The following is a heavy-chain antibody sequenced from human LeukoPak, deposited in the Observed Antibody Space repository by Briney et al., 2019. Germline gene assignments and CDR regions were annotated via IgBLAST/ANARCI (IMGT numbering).Heavy chain of an antibody. CDR1: GGSISSYY. V-gene: IGHV4-4*07. J-gene: IGHJ4*02. CDR2: IYTSGST. D-gene: IGHD3-10*01. Sequence: SETLSLTCTVSGGSISSYYWSWIRQPAGKGLEWIGRIYTSGSTNYNPSLKSRVAMSVDTSKNQFSLKLSSVTAADTAVYYCARSLAGYYGSGSYYKWDYFDYWGQGTLVTVSS. CDR3: ARSLAGYYGSGSYYKWDYFDY.